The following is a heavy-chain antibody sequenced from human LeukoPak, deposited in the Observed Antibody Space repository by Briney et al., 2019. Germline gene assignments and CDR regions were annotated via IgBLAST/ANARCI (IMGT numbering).Heavy chain of an antibody. CDR2: ISGSGGSA. V-gene: IGHV3-23*01. CDR1: GFTFSSFE. D-gene: IGHD6-19*01. Sequence: GGSLRLSCAASGFTFSSFEMSWVRQAPGKGLEWVSAISGSGGSAYYADSVKGRFTISRDNSRNSLSLQMNSLRAEDTALYYCAKTGFSSGWYRIWDYWGQGTLVTVSS. J-gene: IGHJ4*02. CDR3: AKTGFSSGWYRIWDY.